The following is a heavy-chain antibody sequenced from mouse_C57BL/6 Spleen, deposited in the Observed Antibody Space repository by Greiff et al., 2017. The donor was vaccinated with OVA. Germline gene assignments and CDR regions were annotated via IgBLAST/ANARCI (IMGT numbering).Heavy chain of an antibody. J-gene: IGHJ4*01. Sequence: VQLQQPGAELVRPGSSVKLSCKASGYTFTSYWMHWVKPRPIQGLEWIGNIDPSDSDTHYNQKFKDKATLTVDKSSSTAYMQLSSLTSEDAAVYYCARGGYGNYVYAMDYWGQGTSVTVSS. CDR3: ARGGYGNYVYAMDY. V-gene: IGHV1-52*01. CDR2: IDPSDSDT. CDR1: GYTFTSYW. D-gene: IGHD2-10*02.